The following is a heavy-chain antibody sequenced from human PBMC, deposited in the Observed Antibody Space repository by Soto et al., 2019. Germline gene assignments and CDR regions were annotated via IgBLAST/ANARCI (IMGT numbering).Heavy chain of an antibody. CDR3: ARECIAARPFYYYGMDV. CDR2: IIPIFGTA. CDR1: GGTFSSYA. V-gene: IGHV1-69*06. Sequence: QVQLVQSGAEVKKPGSSVKVSCKASGGTFSSYAISWVRQAPGQGLEWMGGIIPIFGTANYAQKFQGRVTITADKSTSTAYMELSSLRSEDTAVYYCARECIAARPFYYYGMDVWGQGTTVTVSS. D-gene: IGHD6-6*01. J-gene: IGHJ6*02.